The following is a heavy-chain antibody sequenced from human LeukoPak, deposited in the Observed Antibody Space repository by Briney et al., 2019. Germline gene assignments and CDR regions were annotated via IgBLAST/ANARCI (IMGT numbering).Heavy chain of an antibody. Sequence: GGSLRLSCAASGFTFSSYAMSWVRQAPGKGLEWVSAISGSGGSTYYADSVKGRFTISRDNSKNTLYLQMNSLRAEDTAVYYCAKVTGYYYYYGMDVWDQGTTVTVSS. D-gene: IGHD4-11*01. CDR1: GFTFSSYA. CDR3: AKVTGYYYYYGMDV. CDR2: ISGSGGST. V-gene: IGHV3-23*01. J-gene: IGHJ6*02.